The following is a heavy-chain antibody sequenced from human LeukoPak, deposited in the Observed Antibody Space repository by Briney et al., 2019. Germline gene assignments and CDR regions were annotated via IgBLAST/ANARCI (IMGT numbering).Heavy chain of an antibody. CDR3: ARGGYYGSGPFDP. V-gene: IGHV3-74*01. CDR2: INTDGSST. J-gene: IGHJ5*02. CDR1: RXTFSNYW. Sequence: GGSLRLSCAASRXTFSNYWMHWVRQAPGKGLVWVSHINTDGSSTSFADSVKGRFTISRDNAKNTLYLQMNSLRAEDTAVYYCARGGYYGSGPFDPWGQGTLVTVSS. D-gene: IGHD3-10*01.